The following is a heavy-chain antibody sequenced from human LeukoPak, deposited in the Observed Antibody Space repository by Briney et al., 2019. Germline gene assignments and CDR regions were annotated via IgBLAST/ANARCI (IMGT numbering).Heavy chain of an antibody. CDR1: GFTFSNYY. Sequence: GGSLRLSCAASGFTFSNYYMHWVRQAPGKGLVWVSRIKSDGSTTTYADSVKGRFTISRDNSKNTLYLQMNSLRAEDTAVYYCARDKDYYDSSGYPDYWGQGTLVTVSS. V-gene: IGHV3-74*01. D-gene: IGHD3-22*01. CDR3: ARDKDYYDSSGYPDY. CDR2: IKSDGSTT. J-gene: IGHJ4*02.